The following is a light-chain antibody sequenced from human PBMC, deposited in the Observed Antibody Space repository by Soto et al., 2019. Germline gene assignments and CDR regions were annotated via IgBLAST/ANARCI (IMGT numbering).Light chain of an antibody. V-gene: IGKV1-9*01. CDR1: QGINAD. CDR2: AAS. J-gene: IGKJ4*01. Sequence: DIQLTQSPSFLSASVGDRVTITCRASQGINADLAWYQQKPGKAPKLLIYAASTLQSEVPSRFSGSASGTEFTLTISSLQPEDFATYYCQQFNVYPLTFGGGTKVEIK. CDR3: QQFNVYPLT.